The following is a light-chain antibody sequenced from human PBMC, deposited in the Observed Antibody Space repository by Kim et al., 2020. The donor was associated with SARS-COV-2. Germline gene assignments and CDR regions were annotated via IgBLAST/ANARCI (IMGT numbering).Light chain of an antibody. J-gene: IGKJ1*01. CDR3: QQYGRSPGT. Sequence: EIVLTQSPGTQSLSPGERTTLSCRASQTVDNNFLAWHQQKAGQAPRLLIYSASSRATGIPDRFSASGSGTDFTLTISSLEPEDSALYYCQQYGRSPGTFGQGTKVDIK. CDR2: SAS. V-gene: IGKV3-20*01. CDR1: QTVDNNF.